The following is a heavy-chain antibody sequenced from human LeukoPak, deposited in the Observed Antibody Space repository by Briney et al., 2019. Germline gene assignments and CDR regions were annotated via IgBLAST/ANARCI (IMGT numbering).Heavy chain of an antibody. CDR1: GFTFSSYS. CDR2: ISGSSSTI. Sequence: GSLRLSCAASGFTFSSYSMNWVRQAPGKGLEWVSYISGSSSTIYYVDSVKGRFTISRDNAKNSLYLQMNSLRAEDTAVYYCAREPAAAGKNWFDPWGQGTLVTVSS. CDR3: AREPAAAGKNWFDP. V-gene: IGHV3-48*04. J-gene: IGHJ5*02. D-gene: IGHD6-25*01.